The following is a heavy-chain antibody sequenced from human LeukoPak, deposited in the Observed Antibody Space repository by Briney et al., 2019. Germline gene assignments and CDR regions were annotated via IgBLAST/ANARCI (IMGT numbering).Heavy chain of an antibody. J-gene: IGHJ4*02. V-gene: IGHV3-23*01. D-gene: IGHD4-23*01. CDR1: GFTFSSYA. CDR3: AKDRAMTTVVRNYYFDY. CDR2: ISGSGGST. Sequence: GGSLRLSCAASGFTFSSYAMSWVRQAPGKGLEWVSAISGSGGSTYYADSVKGRFTISRDNSKNTLYLQMNSLRAEDTAVYYCAKDRAMTTVVRNYYFDYWGQGTLVTVSS.